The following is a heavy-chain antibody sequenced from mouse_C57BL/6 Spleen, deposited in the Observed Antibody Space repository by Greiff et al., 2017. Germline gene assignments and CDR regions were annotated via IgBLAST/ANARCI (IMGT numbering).Heavy chain of an antibody. J-gene: IGHJ3*01. CDR3: ARPPLYDYGGPGFAY. D-gene: IGHD2-4*01. Sequence: EVMLVESGADLVKPGGSLKLSCAASGFTFSSYGMSWVRQTPDKRLEWVATISRGGSYTYYPDRFKGRFTLSKDNAKNTLYLQRSSLKAEDTAMYYCARPPLYDYGGPGFAYWGQGTLVTVSA. V-gene: IGHV5-6*01. CDR1: GFTFSSYG. CDR2: ISRGGSYT.